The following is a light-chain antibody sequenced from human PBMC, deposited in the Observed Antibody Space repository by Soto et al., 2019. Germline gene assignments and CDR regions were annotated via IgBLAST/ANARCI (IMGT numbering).Light chain of an antibody. V-gene: IGLV2-18*02. CDR3: SSYTSSSTYV. Sequence: QCALTQPPSVSGSPGQSVAISCTGTSSDVGNSNGVSWYHQPPGTAPKLMIYDVNNRPSGVPDRFSGSKSGNAASLTISGLQAEDEGDYYCSSYTSSSTYVFGTGTKVTVL. CDR1: SSDVGNSNG. J-gene: IGLJ1*01. CDR2: DVN.